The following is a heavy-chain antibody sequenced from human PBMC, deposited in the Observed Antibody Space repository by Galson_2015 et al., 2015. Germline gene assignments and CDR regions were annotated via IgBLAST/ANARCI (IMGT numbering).Heavy chain of an antibody. V-gene: IGHV3-11*01. Sequence: SLRLSCAASGFTFSDYYMSWIRQAPGKGLEWVSYISSSGSTIYYADSVKGRFTISRDNAKNSLYLQMNSLRAEDTAVYYCARGGPGALYDYGDYGPEAFDIWGQGTMVTVSS. CDR2: ISSSGSTI. D-gene: IGHD4-17*01. J-gene: IGHJ3*02. CDR1: GFTFSDYY. CDR3: ARGGPGALYDYGDYGPEAFDI.